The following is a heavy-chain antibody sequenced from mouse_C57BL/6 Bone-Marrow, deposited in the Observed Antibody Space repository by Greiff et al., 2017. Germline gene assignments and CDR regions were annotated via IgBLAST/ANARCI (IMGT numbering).Heavy chain of an antibody. V-gene: IGHV1-4*01. J-gene: IGHJ2*01. D-gene: IGHD1-3*01. CDR2: INPSSGYT. Sequence: VMLVESGAELARPGASVKMSCKASGYTFPSYTMHWVKQRPGQGLDWIGYINPSSGYTKSNQKFKDKATLTADKSSSTAYMQLSSLTAEDAAVYYCARENNGDYFDYWGQGTTRTVSS. CDR3: ARENNGDYFDY. CDR1: GYTFPSYT.